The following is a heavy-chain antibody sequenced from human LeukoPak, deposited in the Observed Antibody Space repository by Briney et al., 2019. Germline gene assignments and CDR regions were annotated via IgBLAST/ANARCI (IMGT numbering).Heavy chain of an antibody. D-gene: IGHD3-3*01. CDR1: GYSISSGSYY. CDR2: IYTSGST. J-gene: IGHJ4*02. V-gene: IGHV4-61*02. CDR3: ARSVYDFWSGYFFDY. Sequence: PSETLSLTCTVSGYSISSGSYYWSWIRQPAGKGLEWIGRIYTSGSTNYNPSLKSRVTISVDTSKNQFSLKLSSVTAADTAVYYCARSVYDFWSGYFFDYWGQGTLVTVSS.